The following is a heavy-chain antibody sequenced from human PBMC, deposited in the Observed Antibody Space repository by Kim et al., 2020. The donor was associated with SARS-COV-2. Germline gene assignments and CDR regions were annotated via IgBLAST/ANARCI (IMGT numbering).Heavy chain of an antibody. J-gene: IGHJ4*02. V-gene: IGHV4-39*01. CDR2: IYYSGST. CDR3: ASRPYYDFWSGYYAKGNYYFDY. D-gene: IGHD3-3*01. Sequence: SETLSLTCTVSGGSISSSSYYWGWIRQPPGKGLEWIGSIYYSGSTYYNPSLKSRVTISVDTSKNQFSLKLSSVTAADTAVYYCASRPYYDFWSGYYAKGNYYFDYWGQGTLVTVSS. CDR1: GGSISSSSYY.